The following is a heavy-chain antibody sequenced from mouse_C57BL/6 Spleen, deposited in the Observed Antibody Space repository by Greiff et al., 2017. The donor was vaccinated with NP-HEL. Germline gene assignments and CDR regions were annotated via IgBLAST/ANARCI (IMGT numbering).Heavy chain of an antibody. V-gene: IGHV7-3*01. D-gene: IGHD1-1*01. CDR3: ARDGDYYGSREFAY. Sequence: EVKLVESGGGLVQPGGSLSLSCAASGFTFTDYYMSWVRQPPGKALEWLGFIRNKANGYTPEYSASVKGRFTISRDNSQSILYLQMNALRAEDSATYYCARDGDYYGSREFAYWGQGTLVTVSA. CDR1: GFTFTDYY. J-gene: IGHJ3*01. CDR2: IRNKANGYTP.